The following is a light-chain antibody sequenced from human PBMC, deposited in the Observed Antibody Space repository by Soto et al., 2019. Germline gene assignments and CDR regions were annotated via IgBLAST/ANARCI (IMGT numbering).Light chain of an antibody. CDR1: QSVSSSY. CDR3: QQYGSSPPVT. CDR2: GAS. Sequence: EIVLTQSPGTLSLSPGERATLSCRASQSVSSSYLAWYQHKPVQAPRLLIYGASSRATGIPDRFCGSGSGTDFTLTISRLEPEDFAVYYWQQYGSSPPVTFGGGTKVEIK. J-gene: IGKJ4*01. V-gene: IGKV3-20*01.